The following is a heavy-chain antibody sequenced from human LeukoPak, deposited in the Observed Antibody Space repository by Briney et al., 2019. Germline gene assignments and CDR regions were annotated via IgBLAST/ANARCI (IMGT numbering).Heavy chain of an antibody. CDR3: ARVDVFGVVGSDYYYYYMDV. Sequence: SETLSLICSVSGGSISGYYWSWIRQPAGKGLEWIGRIYTSGSTNYNPSLKSRVTMSVDTSKNQFSLKLSYVTAADTAVYYCARVDVFGVVGSDYYYYYMDVWGKGTTVTVSS. D-gene: IGHD3-3*01. V-gene: IGHV4-4*07. J-gene: IGHJ6*03. CDR1: GGSISGYY. CDR2: IYTSGST.